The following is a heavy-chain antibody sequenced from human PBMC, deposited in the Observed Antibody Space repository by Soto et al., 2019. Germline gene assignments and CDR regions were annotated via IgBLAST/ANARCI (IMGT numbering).Heavy chain of an antibody. Sequence: GASVKVSSKASGYRLKTYSIHWVRQAPGQRLEWMGSINAGSGDTKYSPQFQGRVTITRDTTATTAYMELRSLRYEDTAVYYCARNRLLWYEDFDPWGQRTLVTVPQ. CDR3: ARNRLLWYEDFDP. V-gene: IGHV1-3*01. CDR1: GYRLKTYS. D-gene: IGHD3-10*01. J-gene: IGHJ5*02. CDR2: INAGSGDT.